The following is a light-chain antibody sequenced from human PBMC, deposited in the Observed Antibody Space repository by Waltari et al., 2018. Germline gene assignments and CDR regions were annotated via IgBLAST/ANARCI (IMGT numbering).Light chain of an antibody. CDR1: QAISNY. CDR3: QHYANLPPFT. J-gene: IGKJ2*01. CDR2: DAT. Sequence: DIQMTQSPPSLSASVSDRVTITCQASQAISNYLNWYQHKPGKAPKLLLDDATTLETGVSSRFSGSGSGTHFAVAITSLQSEDLATYCCQHYANLPPFTFGQGTKLEIK. V-gene: IGKV1-33*01.